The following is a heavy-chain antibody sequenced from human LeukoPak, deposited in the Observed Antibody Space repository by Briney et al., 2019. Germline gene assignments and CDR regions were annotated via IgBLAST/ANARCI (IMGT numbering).Heavy chain of an antibody. V-gene: IGHV4-34*01. D-gene: IGHD3-22*01. Sequence: SETLSLTCAVYGGSFCGYYWSWIRQPPGKGLEWIGEINHSGSTNYNPSLKSRVTISVDTSKNQFSLKLSSVTAADTAVYYCARDKRPSSGYYYFDYWGQGTLVTVSS. CDR3: ARDKRPSSGYYYFDY. J-gene: IGHJ4*02. CDR2: INHSGST. CDR1: GGSFCGYY.